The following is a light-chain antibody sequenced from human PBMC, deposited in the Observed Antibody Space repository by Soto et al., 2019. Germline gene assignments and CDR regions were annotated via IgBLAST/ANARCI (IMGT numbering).Light chain of an antibody. CDR1: QSLVHRDGDTY. CDR2: KVS. CDR3: MQASHSRS. V-gene: IGKV2-24*01. Sequence: DIVLTQTPLSSLVTVGQPASISCRASQSLVHRDGDTYLSWLQQRPGQPPRLLIYKVSNRFSGVPDRFSGSGAGTDFTLNISRLEAEDVGIYFCMQASHSRSFGQGTKVEI. J-gene: IGKJ1*01.